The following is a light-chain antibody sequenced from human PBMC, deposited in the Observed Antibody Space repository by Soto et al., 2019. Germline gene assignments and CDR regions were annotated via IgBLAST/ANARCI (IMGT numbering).Light chain of an antibody. J-gene: IGKJ1*01. CDR1: KSVSNNY. CDR3: QQYGSSRWT. Sequence: EIVLTQSPGTLSLSPGERATLSCRASKSVSNNYLAWYQQKPGQAPRLLIYGASSRATGIPDRFGGSGSGTDFTLTISRLEPQDFSVYYCQQYGSSRWTFGQGTKVEIK. CDR2: GAS. V-gene: IGKV3-20*01.